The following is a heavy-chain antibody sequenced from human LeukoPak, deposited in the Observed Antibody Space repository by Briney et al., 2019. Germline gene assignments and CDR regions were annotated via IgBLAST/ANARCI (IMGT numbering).Heavy chain of an antibody. CDR2: IKSKTDGGTT. Sequence: GGSLRLSCAASGFTFNNAWMSWVRQAPGXGLEWIGHIKSKTDGGTTDYAAPVKGRFTISRDDSKNTLYLHMNSLTTEDTAVYSCTTGTSGWSSWGQGTLVTVSS. D-gene: IGHD6-19*01. J-gene: IGHJ4*02. CDR1: GFTFNNAW. V-gene: IGHV3-15*01. CDR3: TTGTSGWSS.